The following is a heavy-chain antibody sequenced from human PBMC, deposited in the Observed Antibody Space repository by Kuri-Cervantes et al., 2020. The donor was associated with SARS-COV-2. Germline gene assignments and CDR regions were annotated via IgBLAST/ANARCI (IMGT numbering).Heavy chain of an antibody. CDR3: ARSNSGSYYRGIDY. V-gene: IGHV3-30-3*01. CDR1: GFTFSSYA. Sequence: GESLKIYWPASGFTFSSYAMSWVRQAPGKGLEWVAVISYDGSNIYYADSVKGRFTISRDNSKNTLYLQMNSLRAEDTAVYYCARSNSGSYYRGIDYWGQGTLVTVSS. D-gene: IGHD1-26*01. J-gene: IGHJ4*02. CDR2: ISYDGSNI.